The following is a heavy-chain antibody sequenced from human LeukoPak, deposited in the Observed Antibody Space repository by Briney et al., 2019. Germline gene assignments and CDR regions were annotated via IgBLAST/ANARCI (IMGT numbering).Heavy chain of an antibody. V-gene: IGHV3-30*04. CDR1: GFTLSSHA. D-gene: IGHD6-13*01. CDR2: ISYDGNIK. J-gene: IGHJ4*02. CDR3: AKDITASAAGLTGIHFDH. Sequence: GGSLRLSCAASGFTLSSHAIHWVRQAPGKGLEWVALISYDGNIKYYADSVKGRFTISRDNSKNTLSLQMNSLRAEDTALYYCAKDITASAAGLTGIHFDHWGQGTLVTVSS.